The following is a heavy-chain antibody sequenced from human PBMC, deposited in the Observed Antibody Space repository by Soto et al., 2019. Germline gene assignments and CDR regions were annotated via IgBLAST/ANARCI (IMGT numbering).Heavy chain of an antibody. J-gene: IGHJ6*02. V-gene: IGHV1-8*01. CDR1: GYTFTSYD. D-gene: IGHD3-3*01. CDR3: ARVKAGDFWSGYSLYYGMDV. Sequence: QVQLVQSGAEVKKPGASVKVSCKASGYTFTSYDINWVRQATGQGLEWMGWMNPNSGNTGYAQKFQGRVTMTRNTSISTAYMELSSLRSEDTAVYYCARVKAGDFWSGYSLYYGMDVWGQGTTVTVSS. CDR2: MNPNSGNT.